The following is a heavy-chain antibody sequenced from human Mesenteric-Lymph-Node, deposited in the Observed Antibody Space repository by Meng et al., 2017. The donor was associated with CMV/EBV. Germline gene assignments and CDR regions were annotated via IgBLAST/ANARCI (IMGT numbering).Heavy chain of an antibody. CDR1: GFTFSSCA. Sequence: GESLKISCAASGFTFSSCAMNWVRQAPGKGLGSGEGTYYADSVKGRFTISRDTSKNTLYLQMNSLRVEDTAVFYCAKDSGTHYRYFNYWGQGTLVTVSS. D-gene: IGHD1-26*01. CDR3: AKDSGTHYRYFNY. V-gene: IGHV3-23*01. J-gene: IGHJ4*02. CDR2: SGEGT.